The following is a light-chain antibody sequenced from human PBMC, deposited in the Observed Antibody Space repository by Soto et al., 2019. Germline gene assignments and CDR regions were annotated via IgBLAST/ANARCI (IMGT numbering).Light chain of an antibody. CDR1: QSISDY. Sequence: DIQMTQSPSSLRASVGDRVSITCRASQSISDYLNWYQQKPGKVPNLLIYAASSLRSGVPSRFSGSGSGTDFTLTISSLQPEDFATYYCQQSYSGITFGGGTKVEIK. CDR3: QQSYSGIT. V-gene: IGKV1-39*01. CDR2: AAS. J-gene: IGKJ4*01.